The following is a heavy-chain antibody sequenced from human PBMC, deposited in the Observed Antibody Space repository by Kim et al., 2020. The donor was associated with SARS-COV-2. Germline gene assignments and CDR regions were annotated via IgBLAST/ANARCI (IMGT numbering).Heavy chain of an antibody. CDR3: AKDPPGNQNAPAY. D-gene: IGHD3-10*01. J-gene: IGHJ4*02. V-gene: IGHV3-23*01. Sequence: YANAVKGQFTITRDTSKNTLTLQMSGLRAEDTAVYYCAKDPPGNQNAPAYWGQGTLVTVSS.